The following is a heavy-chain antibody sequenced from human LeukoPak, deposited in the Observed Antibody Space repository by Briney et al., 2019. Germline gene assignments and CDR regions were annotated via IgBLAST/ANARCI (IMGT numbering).Heavy chain of an antibody. D-gene: IGHD1-26*01. Sequence: RPGGSLRLSCAASGFTFSSYGMHWVRQAPGKGLEWVASINPDGSAKYYVDSVKGRFTISRDNTKNSLYLQMNSLRAEDTAVYYCARDFAYRRLDYWGQGTLVTVSS. CDR3: ARDFAYRRLDY. CDR2: INPDGSAK. V-gene: IGHV3-7*03. J-gene: IGHJ4*02. CDR1: GFTFSSYG.